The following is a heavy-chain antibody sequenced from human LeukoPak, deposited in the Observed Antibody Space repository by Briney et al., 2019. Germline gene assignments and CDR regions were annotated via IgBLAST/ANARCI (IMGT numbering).Heavy chain of an antibody. CDR3: ARRLPPYYYDSSGYWFDP. D-gene: IGHD3-22*01. CDR1: GGSISSSSYY. CDR2: IYYSGST. V-gene: IGHV4-39*07. Sequence: SETLSLTCTVSGGSISSSSYYWGWIRQPPGKGLEWIGSIYYSGSTYYNPSLKSRVTISVDTSKNQFSLKLSSVTAADTAVYYCARRLPPYYYDSSGYWFDPWGQGTLVTVSS. J-gene: IGHJ5*02.